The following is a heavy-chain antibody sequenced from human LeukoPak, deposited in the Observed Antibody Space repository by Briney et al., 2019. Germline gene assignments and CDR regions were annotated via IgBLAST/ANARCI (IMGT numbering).Heavy chain of an antibody. J-gene: IGHJ4*02. V-gene: IGHV3-9*01. CDR2: ISWNSGSI. D-gene: IGHD6-13*01. Sequence: GRSLRLSCAASGFTFDDYAMRWVRQAPGKGLEWVSGISWNSGSIGYADSVKGRFTISRDNAKNSLYLQMNSLRAEDTALYYCAKDKTGGSSSYLDYWGQGTLVTVSS. CDR3: AKDKTGGSSSYLDY. CDR1: GFTFDDYA.